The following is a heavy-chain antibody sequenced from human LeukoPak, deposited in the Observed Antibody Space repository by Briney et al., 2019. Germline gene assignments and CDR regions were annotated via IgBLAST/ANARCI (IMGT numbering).Heavy chain of an antibody. CDR2: INTNTGNP. J-gene: IGHJ5*02. CDR1: GYTFTSYA. V-gene: IGHV7-4-1*02. Sequence: ASVKVSCKASGYTFTSYAMNWVRQAPGQGLEWMGWINTNTGNPTYAQGFTGRSVFSLDTSVSTAYLQISSLKAEDTAVYYCARGGGFGYCSGGSCYLNWFDPWGQGTLVTVSS. CDR3: ARGGGFGYCSGGSCYLNWFDP. D-gene: IGHD2-15*01.